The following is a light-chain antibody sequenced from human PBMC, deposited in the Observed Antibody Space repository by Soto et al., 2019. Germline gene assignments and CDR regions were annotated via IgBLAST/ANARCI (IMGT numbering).Light chain of an antibody. CDR3: QTWGTGASWV. V-gene: IGLV4-69*01. J-gene: IGLJ2*01. CDR2: LNSDGSH. CDR1: SGHSSYA. Sequence: QPVLTQSPSASASLGASVKLTCTLSSGHSSYAIAWHQQQPEKGPRYLMKLNSDGSHSQGDGIPDRFSGSSSGAERYLTISSLQAEDEADYYCQTWGTGASWVFGGGTKLTVL.